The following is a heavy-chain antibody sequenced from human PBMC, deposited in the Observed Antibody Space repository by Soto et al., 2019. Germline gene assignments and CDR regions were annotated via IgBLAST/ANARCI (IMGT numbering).Heavy chain of an antibody. CDR2: FDPEDGET. V-gene: IGHV1-24*01. Sequence: ASVKVSCKVSGYTLTELSMHWVRQAPGKGLEWMGGFDPEDGETFYAQKFQGRVTMTEDTSTDTAYMELSSLRSEDTAVYYCATRPGRTYYYDSSGYRGWFDPWGQGTLVTVSS. CDR3: ATRPGRTYYYDSSGYRGWFDP. D-gene: IGHD3-22*01. J-gene: IGHJ5*02. CDR1: GYTLTELS.